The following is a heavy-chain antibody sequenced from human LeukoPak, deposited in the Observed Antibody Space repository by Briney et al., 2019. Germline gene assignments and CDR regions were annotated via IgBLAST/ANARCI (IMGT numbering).Heavy chain of an antibody. V-gene: IGHV3-48*01. CDR3: ARSVTAAGGFDI. Sequence: GGSLRLSCAASGFTFSSYSMNWVRQAPGKGLEWVSYISSSSSTIYYADSVTGRFTISRDNAKNSLYLQMNSLRAEDTAVYYCARSVTAAGGFDIWGQGTMVTVSS. J-gene: IGHJ3*02. D-gene: IGHD2-21*02. CDR2: ISSSSSTI. CDR1: GFTFSSYS.